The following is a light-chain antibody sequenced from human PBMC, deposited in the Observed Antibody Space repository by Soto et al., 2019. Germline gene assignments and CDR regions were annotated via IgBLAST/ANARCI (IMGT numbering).Light chain of an antibody. V-gene: IGLV2-14*01. CDR2: EVS. CDR3: LSFTTDWTHV. J-gene: IGLJ1*01. Sequence: QSALAQPASVSGSPGQSITISCTGTSSDVGAYNYVSWFQQHPGKAPTLIISEVSNRPSGVSNRFSGSKSGNAASLTISGLQAEDEADYFCLSFTTDWTHVFGTGTKV. CDR1: SSDVGAYNY.